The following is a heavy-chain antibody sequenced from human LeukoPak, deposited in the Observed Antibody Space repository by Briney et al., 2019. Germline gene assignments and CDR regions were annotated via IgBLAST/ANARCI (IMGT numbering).Heavy chain of an antibody. CDR1: GFTFSSYG. D-gene: IGHD6-13*01. CDR3: AKQYSSSWYYYYYGMDV. CDR2: ISGDGGST. Sequence: GGSLRLSCAASGFTFSSYGMHWVRQAPGKGLEWVSLISGDGGSTYYADSVKGRFTISRDNSKNSLYLQMNSLRTEDTALYYCAKQYSSSWYYYYYGMDVCGQGTTVTVSS. V-gene: IGHV3-43*02. J-gene: IGHJ6*02.